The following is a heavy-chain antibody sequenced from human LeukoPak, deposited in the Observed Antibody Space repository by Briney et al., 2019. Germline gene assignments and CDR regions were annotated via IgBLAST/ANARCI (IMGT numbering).Heavy chain of an antibody. Sequence: ASVKVSCKASGYTFTSYGISWVRQAPGQGLEWMGWISAYNGNTNYAQKLQGRVTMTTDTSTSTAYMELRSLRSDDTAVYYCARDNSAVVTAMYYFDYWGQGTLVTVSS. CDR3: ARDNSAVVTAMYYFDY. J-gene: IGHJ4*02. CDR1: GYTFTSYG. D-gene: IGHD2-21*02. CDR2: ISAYNGNT. V-gene: IGHV1-18*01.